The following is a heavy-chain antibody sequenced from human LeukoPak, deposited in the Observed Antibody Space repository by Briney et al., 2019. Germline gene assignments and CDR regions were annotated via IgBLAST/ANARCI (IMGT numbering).Heavy chain of an antibody. CDR3: ARAAASIDASDI. CDR2: IGTAGDT. D-gene: IGHD6-13*01. J-gene: IGHJ3*02. V-gene: IGHV3-13*01. Sequence: QPGGSLRLSCAASGFTFSSYDMPWVRHATGKGLEWVSAIGTAGDTYYPGSVKGRFTISRENAKNSLYLQMNSLRAGDTAVYYCARAAASIDASDIWGQGTMVTVSS. CDR1: GFTFSSYD.